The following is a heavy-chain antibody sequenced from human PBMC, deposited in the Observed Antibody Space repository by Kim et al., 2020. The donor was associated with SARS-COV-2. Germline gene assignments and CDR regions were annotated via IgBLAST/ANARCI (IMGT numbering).Heavy chain of an antibody. Sequence: VKGRFTITRDKAKNSRYLQMNSLRAEDTAVYYCARDEQIAAAAYYYGMDVWGQGTTVTVSS. V-gene: IGHV3-11*05. J-gene: IGHJ6*02. CDR3: ARDEQIAAAAYYYGMDV. D-gene: IGHD6-13*01.